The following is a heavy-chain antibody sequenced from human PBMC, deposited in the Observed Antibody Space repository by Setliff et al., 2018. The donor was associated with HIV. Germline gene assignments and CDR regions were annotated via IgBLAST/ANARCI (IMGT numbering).Heavy chain of an antibody. J-gene: IGHJ4*02. Sequence: GGSLRLSGAASGFTFSSYAMSWVRQAPGKGLEWVSRISGSGGRTYSADSVKGRFTISRDNAKNSLYLQMNSLRAEDTAMYYCARVRAGCVGCARGVYYFDYWGQGTLVTVSS. CDR2: ISGSGGRT. V-gene: IGHV3-23*01. CDR3: ARVRAGCVGCARGVYYFDY. D-gene: IGHD2-15*01. CDR1: GFTFSSYA.